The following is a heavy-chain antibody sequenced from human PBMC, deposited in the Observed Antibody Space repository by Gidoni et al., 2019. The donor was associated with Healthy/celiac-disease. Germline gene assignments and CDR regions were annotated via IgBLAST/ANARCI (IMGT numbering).Heavy chain of an antibody. CDR1: GGSFSGYY. D-gene: IGHD1-26*01. V-gene: IGHV4-34*01. CDR2: INHSGST. J-gene: IGHJ4*02. Sequence: QVQLQQWGAGLLKPSETLSLTCAVYGGSFSGYYWSWIRQPPGKGLEWIGEINHSGSTNYNPSLKSRVTISVDTSKNQFSLKLSSVTAADTAVYYCASGGEWESHEGYYFDYWGQGTLVTVSS. CDR3: ASGGEWESHEGYYFDY.